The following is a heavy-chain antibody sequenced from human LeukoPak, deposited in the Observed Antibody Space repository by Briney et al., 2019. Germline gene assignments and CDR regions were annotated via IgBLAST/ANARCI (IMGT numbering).Heavy chain of an antibody. D-gene: IGHD5-18*01. CDR3: AKDNSRIQLWSFDH. V-gene: IGHV3-48*03. CDR2: LSSSGSAF. J-gene: IGHJ4*02. CDR1: GFTFRSYE. Sequence: GGSLRLSCEDSGFTFRSYEMNWVRQAPGKGLEWIAYLSSSGSAFSYADSVKGRFTIARDNAKNSVYLEMNSLRAEDTAVYYCAKDNSRIQLWSFDHWGQGTLVTVSS.